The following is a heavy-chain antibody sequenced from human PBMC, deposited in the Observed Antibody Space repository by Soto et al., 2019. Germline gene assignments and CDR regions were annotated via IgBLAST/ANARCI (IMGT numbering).Heavy chain of an antibody. D-gene: IGHD1-26*01. V-gene: IGHV4-59*01. CDR3: AREYSNSPEAFDS. CDR1: SGSISSYY. J-gene: IGHJ4*02. CDR2: IYYTGRT. Sequence: SGSLSNTCTVSSGSISSYYWSWIRKPPGKGLEWIGYIYYTGRTNYNPSLMSRVTISLDASRNQFSLKLSSVTAADTAVFYCAREYSNSPEAFDSWGQGTLVTVFS.